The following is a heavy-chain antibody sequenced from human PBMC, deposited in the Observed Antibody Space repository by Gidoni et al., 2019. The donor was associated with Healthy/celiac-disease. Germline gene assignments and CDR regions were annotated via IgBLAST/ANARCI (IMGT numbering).Heavy chain of an antibody. CDR3: ARDGEAGVSPYYFDY. D-gene: IGHD3-3*01. V-gene: IGHV3-7*01. Sequence: EVQLVESGGGLVQPGGSLRLSCAASGFTFSSYWMSWVRQAPGKGLEWVANIKQDGSEKYYVDSVKGRFTISRDNAKNSLYLQMNSLRAEDTAVYYCARDGEAGVSPYYFDYWGQGTLVTVSS. CDR1: GFTFSSYW. CDR2: IKQDGSEK. J-gene: IGHJ4*02.